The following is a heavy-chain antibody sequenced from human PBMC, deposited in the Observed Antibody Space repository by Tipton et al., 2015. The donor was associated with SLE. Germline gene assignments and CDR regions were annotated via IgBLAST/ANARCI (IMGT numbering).Heavy chain of an antibody. CDR3: ARERVVPGAIGEFYYYCGMDV. CDR2: ISYDGSNK. J-gene: IGHJ6*02. Sequence: SLRLSCAASGFTFSSYAMHWVRQAPGKGLEWVAVISYDGSNKYYADSLKGRFTIFRDNSKNTLYLQMNSLRAEDTAVYYWARERVVPGAIGEFYYYCGMDVWGQGTTVTVSS. CDR1: GFTFSSYA. V-gene: IGHV3-30-3*01. D-gene: IGHD2-2*02.